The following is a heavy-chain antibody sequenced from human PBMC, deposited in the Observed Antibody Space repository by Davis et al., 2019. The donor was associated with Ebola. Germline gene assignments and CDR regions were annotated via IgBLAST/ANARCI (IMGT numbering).Heavy chain of an antibody. CDR3: ARVPFGPTWPHFDY. J-gene: IGHJ4*02. V-gene: IGHV4-30-2*01. D-gene: IGHD3-16*01. Sequence: MPSETLSLTCAVSGGSISSGGYSWSWIRQPPGKGLEWIGYIYHSGSTDYNPSLKSRVTISIDRSKNQFSLKLSSVTAADTAVYYCARVPFGPTWPHFDYWGQGTLVTVSS. CDR1: GGSISSGGYS. CDR2: IYHSGST.